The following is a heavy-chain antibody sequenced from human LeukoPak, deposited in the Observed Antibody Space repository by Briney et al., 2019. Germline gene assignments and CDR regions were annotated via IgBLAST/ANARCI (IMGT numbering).Heavy chain of an antibody. CDR1: GYTFTGYY. Sequence: ASVKVSCKASGYTFTGYYMHWVRQAPGQGLEWMGWINPNSGGTNYAQKFQGRVTMTRDTSISPAYMELSRLRSDDTAVYYCARGGYSSSWSHPAAFDPWGQGTLVTVSS. V-gene: IGHV1-2*02. J-gene: IGHJ5*02. CDR3: ARGGYSSSWSHPAAFDP. CDR2: INPNSGGT. D-gene: IGHD6-13*01.